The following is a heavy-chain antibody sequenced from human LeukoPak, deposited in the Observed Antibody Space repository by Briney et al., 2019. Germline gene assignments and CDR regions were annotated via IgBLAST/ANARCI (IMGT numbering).Heavy chain of an antibody. V-gene: IGHV4-59*02. CDR1: GASVTSYY. J-gene: IGHJ5*02. CDR3: ARRIIARGLGQENWFDP. CDR2: ILYSGTT. Sequence: TSETLSLTCTDSGASVTSYYWSWIRQPPGKGLEWIGYILYSGTTNYNPSLNSRVTMSLDTSKNQFSLELSSVTAADTAVYYCARRIIARGLGQENWFDPWGQGILVTVSS. D-gene: IGHD3-16*01.